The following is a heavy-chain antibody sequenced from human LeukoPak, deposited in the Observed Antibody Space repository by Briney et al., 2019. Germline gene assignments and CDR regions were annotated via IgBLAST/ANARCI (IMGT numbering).Heavy chain of an antibody. CDR2: ISAYNGNT. CDR3: AKEGDSSGWYYFDY. Sequence: GASVKVSCKASGYTFTSYGISWVRQAPGQGLEWMGWISAYNGNTNYAQKLQGRVTMTTDTSTSTAYMELRSLRSDDTAVYYCAKEGDSSGWYYFDYWGQGTLVTVSS. J-gene: IGHJ4*02. D-gene: IGHD6-19*01. V-gene: IGHV1-18*01. CDR1: GYTFTSYG.